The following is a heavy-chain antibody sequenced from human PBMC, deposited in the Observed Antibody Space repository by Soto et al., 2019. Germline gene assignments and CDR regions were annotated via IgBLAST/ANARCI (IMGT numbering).Heavy chain of an antibody. V-gene: IGHV3-23*01. D-gene: IGHD6-19*01. CDR2: ISGSGTGT. J-gene: IGHJ4*02. CDR3: AKRGRGAVAFDY. CDR1: GFTFSSYA. Sequence: EVQLLESGGGLVQPGGSLRLSCAASGFTFSSYAMSWVRQAPGKGLEWVSTISGSGTGTYYAYSVTGRFTISRDNSKNTLYLQMNSLRAEDTAVYYCAKRGRGAVAFDYWGQGTQVTVSS.